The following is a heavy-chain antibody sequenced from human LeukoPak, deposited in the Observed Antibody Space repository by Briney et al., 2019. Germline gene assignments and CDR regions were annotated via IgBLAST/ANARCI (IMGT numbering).Heavy chain of an antibody. D-gene: IGHD3-10*01. CDR2: ISYDGSNK. CDR3: ASSYYYGSGSSSYYYYYMDV. Sequence: GGSLRLSCAASGFTFSSYGMHWVRQAPGKGLEWVAVISYDGSNKYYADSVKGRFTISRDNSKNTLYLQMNSLRAEDTAVYYCASSYYYGSGSSSYYYYYMDVWGKGTTVTVSS. J-gene: IGHJ6*03. CDR1: GFTFSSYG. V-gene: IGHV3-30*03.